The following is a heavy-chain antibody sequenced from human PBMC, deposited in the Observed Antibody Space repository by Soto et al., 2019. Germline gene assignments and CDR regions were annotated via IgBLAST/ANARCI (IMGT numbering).Heavy chain of an antibody. J-gene: IGHJ6*02. V-gene: IGHV6-1*01. Sequence: QSQTLSLTCAISGDSVSSNSAAWNWIRQSPSRGLEWLGRTYYRSKWYNDYAVSVKSRITINPDTSKNQFSLQLNSVTPEDTAVYYCARERVLIPARLSYYYGMDVWGQGTTVTVSS. CDR3: ARERVLIPARLSYYYGMDV. CDR2: TYYRSKWYN. D-gene: IGHD6-6*01. CDR1: GDSVSSNSAA.